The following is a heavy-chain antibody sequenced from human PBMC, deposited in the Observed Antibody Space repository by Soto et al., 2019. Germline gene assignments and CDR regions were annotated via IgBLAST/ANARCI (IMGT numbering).Heavy chain of an antibody. Sequence: PSENLALTCTVSGSDITTYYWSWLRQSPGKGLECIGHIYDTGSTTYNPSLKSRVTISVDTSNKQFSLRLTSVTAADTAVYYCARCPIDHNWFDPWGQGTLVTGS. CDR3: ARCPIDHNWFDP. J-gene: IGHJ5*02. D-gene: IGHD3-9*01. V-gene: IGHV4-59*01. CDR2: IYDTGST. CDR1: GSDITTYY.